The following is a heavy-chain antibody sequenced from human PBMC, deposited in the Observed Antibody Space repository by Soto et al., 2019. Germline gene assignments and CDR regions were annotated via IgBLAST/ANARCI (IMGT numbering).Heavy chain of an antibody. CDR1: GFTVISNY. CDR2: IYSGGST. CDR3: ARDHTIPGMDV. J-gene: IGHJ6*02. Sequence: HPGGSLRLSCGASGFTVISNYMSWVRQAPGKGLEWVSVIYSGGSTYYADSVKGRFTISRDNSKNTLYLQMNSLRAEDTAVYYCARDHTIPGMDVWGQGTTVTVSS. D-gene: IGHD3-3*01. V-gene: IGHV3-53*01.